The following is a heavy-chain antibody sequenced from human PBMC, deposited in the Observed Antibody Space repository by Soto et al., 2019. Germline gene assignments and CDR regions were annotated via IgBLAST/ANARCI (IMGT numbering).Heavy chain of an antibody. CDR1: GGSISSGGYS. Sequence: SETLSLTCTVSGGSISSGGYSWTWIRQSPGKGLEWIGYTYQSGSAYYNPSLKSRVTISVDTSKNQFSLKLSSVTAADTAVYYCARDGSLDYYDSSGYYGSFDYWGQGTLVTVSS. CDR2: TYQSGSA. D-gene: IGHD3-22*01. CDR3: ARDGSLDYYDSSGYYGSFDY. J-gene: IGHJ4*02. V-gene: IGHV4-30-2*06.